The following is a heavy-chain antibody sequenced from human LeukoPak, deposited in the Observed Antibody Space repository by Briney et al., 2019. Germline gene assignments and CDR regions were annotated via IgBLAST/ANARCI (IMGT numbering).Heavy chain of an antibody. D-gene: IGHD4-11*01. CDR2: VSISSIYI. CDR3: ASDPPDSPKRYFYY. V-gene: IGHV3-21*01. Sequence: GGSLRLSCAASGVTFSSYRMEWVRQAPGKGGEGGAFVSISSIYISYADSVNARFTISTDNANNSLYLHMLSLRADATAVYYCASDPPDSPKRYFYYWGQGTLVTVSS. CDR1: GVTFSSYR. J-gene: IGHJ4*02.